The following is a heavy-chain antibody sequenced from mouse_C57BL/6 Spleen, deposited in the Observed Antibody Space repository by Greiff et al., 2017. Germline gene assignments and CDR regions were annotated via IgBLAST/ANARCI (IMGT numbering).Heavy chain of an antibody. CDR2: INPSTGGT. D-gene: IGHD2-1*01. CDR3: ARGDGNYSIAY. CDR1: GYSFTGYY. J-gene: IGHJ3*01. V-gene: IGHV1-42*01. Sequence: VQLQQSGPELVKPGASVKISCKASGYSFTGYYMNWVKQSPEKSLEWIGEINPSTGGTTYNQKFKAKATLTVDKSSSTAYMQLKSLTSEDSAVYYCARGDGNYSIAYWGQGTLVTVSA.